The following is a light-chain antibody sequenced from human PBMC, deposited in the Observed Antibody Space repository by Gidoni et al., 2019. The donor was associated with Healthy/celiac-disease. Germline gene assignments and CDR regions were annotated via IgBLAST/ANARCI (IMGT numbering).Light chain of an antibody. J-gene: IGKJ4*01. V-gene: IGKV1-33*01. CDR3: QQYDNLPPRLT. Sequence: DIQMTQSPSSLSASVGDRVTITCQASQDISNYLNWYQQKPGKAPKLLIYEASNLETGVPSRFSGSGSGTDFTFTISSLQPEDIETYYCQQYDNLPPRLTFGGGTKVEIK. CDR1: QDISNY. CDR2: EAS.